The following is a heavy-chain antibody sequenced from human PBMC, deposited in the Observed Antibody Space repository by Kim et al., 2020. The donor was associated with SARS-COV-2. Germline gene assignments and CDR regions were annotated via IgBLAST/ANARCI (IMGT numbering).Heavy chain of an antibody. Sequence: SETLSLTCTVSGGSISSSSYYWGWIRQPPGKGLEWIGSIYYSGSTYYNPSLKSRVTISVDTSKNQFSLKLSSVTAADTAVYYCARDYYYYGMDVWGQGTTVTVSS. V-gene: IGHV4-39*02. CDR3: ARDYYYYGMDV. CDR1: GGSISSSSYY. CDR2: IYYSGST. J-gene: IGHJ6*02.